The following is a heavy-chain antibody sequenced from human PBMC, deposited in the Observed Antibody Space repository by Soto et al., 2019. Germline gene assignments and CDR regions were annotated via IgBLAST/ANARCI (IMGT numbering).Heavy chain of an antibody. V-gene: IGHV3-11*06. CDR3: ASLVRQNLPTLGL. CDR1: GFNFSDSY. Sequence: QVHLVESGGGLGKPGGSLRLSCAASGFNFSDSYMTWIRQVPGKGLEWVSFITRSSVQTRYADSVKGRFTISRDNAKNSLYLQMNSLRPEDTAVYYCASLVRQNLPTLGLWGQGTLVIVSS. D-gene: IGHD3-10*01. J-gene: IGHJ5*02. CDR2: ITRSSVQT.